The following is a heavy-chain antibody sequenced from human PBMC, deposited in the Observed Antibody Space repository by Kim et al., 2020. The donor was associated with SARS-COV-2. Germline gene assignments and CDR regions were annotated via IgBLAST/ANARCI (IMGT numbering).Heavy chain of an antibody. Sequence: YVEGRLTLTRDNSQNARYLQMSSLRAEDTAVYYCARDGYGSGRVPGGMDVWGQGTTVTVSS. CDR3: ARDGYGSGRVPGGMDV. D-gene: IGHD3-10*01. J-gene: IGHJ6*02. V-gene: IGHV3-30*07.